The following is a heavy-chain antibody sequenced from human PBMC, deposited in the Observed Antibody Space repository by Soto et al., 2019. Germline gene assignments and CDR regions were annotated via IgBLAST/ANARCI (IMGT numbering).Heavy chain of an antibody. CDR1: GFTFSSHW. CDR2: VNFDGTTT. D-gene: IGHD3-10*01. Sequence: EVQLVESGGGLLQPGGSLRLSCEASGFTFSSHWMHWVRQTPGKGLVWVSRVNFDGTTTNYADSVKGRLTISRDNAENTVYLQMNSLRAEDTAVYYCARGGSGTYKLDNWGQGTLVTVSA. V-gene: IGHV3-74*01. J-gene: IGHJ4*02. CDR3: ARGGSGTYKLDN.